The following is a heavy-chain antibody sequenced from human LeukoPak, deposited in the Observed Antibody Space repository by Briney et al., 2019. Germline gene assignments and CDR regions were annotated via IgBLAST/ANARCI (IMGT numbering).Heavy chain of an antibody. J-gene: IGHJ4*02. CDR1: GYIFTGYY. CDR2: INLNSGGT. CDR3: ASWADRNAPVAVFDY. V-gene: IGHV1-2*02. D-gene: IGHD2-21*01. Sequence: ASVKVSCKASGYIFTGYYMHWVRQAPGQGLEWMGWINLNSGGTNYAQKFQGRVTLTRDTSINTAHMELSRLKSDDTAVYYCASWADRNAPVAVFDYWGQGTLVAVSS.